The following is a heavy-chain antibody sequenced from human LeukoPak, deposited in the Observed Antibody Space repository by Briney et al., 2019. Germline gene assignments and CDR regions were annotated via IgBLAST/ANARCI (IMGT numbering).Heavy chain of an antibody. CDR1: GFTFSSYS. Sequence: GGSLRLSCAASGFTFSSYSMNWVRQAPGKGLEWVSSISSSSSYIYYADSVKGRFTISRDNAKNSLYLQMNSLRAEDTAVYYCARDSGQQQLVLGYYGMDVWGQGTTVTVSS. D-gene: IGHD6-13*01. CDR2: ISSSSSYI. J-gene: IGHJ6*02. CDR3: ARDSGQQQLVLGYYGMDV. V-gene: IGHV3-21*01.